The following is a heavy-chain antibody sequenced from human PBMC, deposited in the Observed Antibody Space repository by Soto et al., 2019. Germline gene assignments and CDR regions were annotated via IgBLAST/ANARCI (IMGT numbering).Heavy chain of an antibody. V-gene: IGHV1-69*12. CDR1: GGTFSSYA. Sequence: QVQLVQSGAEVKKPGSSVKVSCKASGGTFSSYAISWVRQAPGQGLEWMGGIIPIFGTANYAQKFQGRVTITANESTSTAYMGLTSLRSEDTAVYYSARGGGYSSSWYRPGSAYWGQGTLVTVSS. CDR3: ARGGGYSSSWYRPGSAY. J-gene: IGHJ4*02. CDR2: IIPIFGTA. D-gene: IGHD6-13*01.